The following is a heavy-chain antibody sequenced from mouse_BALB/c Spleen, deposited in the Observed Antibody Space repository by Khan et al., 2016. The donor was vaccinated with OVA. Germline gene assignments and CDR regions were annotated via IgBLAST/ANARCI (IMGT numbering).Heavy chain of an antibody. D-gene: IGHD1-1*01. CDR3: ARDYYGRYFDV. V-gene: IGHV1S29*02. J-gene: IGHJ1*01. CDR1: GYTFTDYN. Sequence: VQLKQSGPELVKPGASMRISCTASGYTFTDYNMHWVKQRHGKSLEWIGYIYPYNGGTDYNQNFKNKATLTVDNSSSTAYMELRSLTSEDSAVYYCARDYYGRYFDVWGAGTTVTVSS. CDR2: IYPYNGGT.